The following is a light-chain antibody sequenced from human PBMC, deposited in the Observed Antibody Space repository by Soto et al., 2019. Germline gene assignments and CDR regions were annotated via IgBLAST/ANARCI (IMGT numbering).Light chain of an antibody. CDR2: SAS. CDR1: QGISSY. Sequence: DIQFNRSTSFLSASVGDRVTITCRASQGISSYLAWYQQKPGKAPKVLIYSASTLHSGVPSRFSGSESGTEFTLTISSLQPEDFATYYCQQLKSYPITFGQGTRLEIK. V-gene: IGKV1-9*01. J-gene: IGKJ5*01. CDR3: QQLKSYPIT.